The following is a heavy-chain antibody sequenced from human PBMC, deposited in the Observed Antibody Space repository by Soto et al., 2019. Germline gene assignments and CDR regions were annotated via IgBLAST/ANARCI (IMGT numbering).Heavy chain of an antibody. CDR1: GGTFSSYT. D-gene: IGHD2-15*01. J-gene: IGHJ3*02. V-gene: IGHV1-69*02. Sequence: QVQLMQSGAEVKKPGSSVKVSCKASGGTFSSYTISWVRQAPGQGLEWMGRIIPILGIANYAQKFQGRVTITADKSTSTAYMELSSLRSEDTAVYYCARALVDPDAFDIWGQGTMVTVSS. CDR2: IIPILGIA. CDR3: ARALVDPDAFDI.